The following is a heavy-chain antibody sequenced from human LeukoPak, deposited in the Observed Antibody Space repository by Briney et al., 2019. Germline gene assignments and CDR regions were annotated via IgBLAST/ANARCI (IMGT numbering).Heavy chain of an antibody. CDR3: ARYRYYDILTGYYDDAFDI. D-gene: IGHD3-9*01. J-gene: IGHJ3*02. CDR1: GYTFTGYY. Sequence: ASVKVSCKASGYTFTGYYMHWVRQAPGQGLEWMGWINPNSGGTNYAQKFQGRVTMTRDTSISTAYMELSSLRSEDTAVYYCARYRYYDILTGYYDDAFDIWGQGTMVTVSS. CDR2: INPNSGGT. V-gene: IGHV1-2*02.